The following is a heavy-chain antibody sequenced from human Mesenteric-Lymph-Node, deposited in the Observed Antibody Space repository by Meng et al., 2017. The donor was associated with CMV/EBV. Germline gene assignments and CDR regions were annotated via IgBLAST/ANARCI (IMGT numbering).Heavy chain of an antibody. CDR3: ATDYYYGSGRPREFDY. CDR1: GYPLTELS. J-gene: IGHJ4*02. CDR2: FDPEDGET. V-gene: IGHV1-24*01. D-gene: IGHD3-10*01. Sequence: SGYPLTELSMHWVRQAPGKGLEWMGGFDPEDGETIYAQKFQGRVTMTEDTSTDTAYMELSSLRSEDTAVYYCATDYYYGSGRPREFDYWGQGTLVTVSS.